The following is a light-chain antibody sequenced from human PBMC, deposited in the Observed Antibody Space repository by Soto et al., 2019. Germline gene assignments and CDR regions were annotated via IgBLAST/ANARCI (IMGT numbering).Light chain of an antibody. CDR2: AAS. CDR3: QKYSSVPV. Sequence: DIQMTQSPTSLSASVGDRVTITCRASQDIRNFVAWYQQKPGKAPKLLIYAASTLQSGVPSRFSGSGSGTDFTLTINSRQPEDDATYSCQKYSSVPVFGPGTKVPIK. J-gene: IGKJ3*01. CDR1: QDIRNF. V-gene: IGKV1-27*01.